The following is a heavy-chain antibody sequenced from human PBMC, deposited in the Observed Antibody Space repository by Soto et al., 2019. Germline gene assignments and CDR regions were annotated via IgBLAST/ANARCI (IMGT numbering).Heavy chain of an antibody. V-gene: IGHV1-2*02. J-gene: IGHJ5*02. CDR1: GYTFTDYF. Sequence: QVQLVQSGAEVKKPGASVKVSCKASGYTFTDYFIHWVRQAPGQGFEWMGWINPKSRGTNYAQKFQGRVTMTRDTSNSTTYMELRGLRSDDTAVYYCARVTLKAGNSFDPWGQGTLVTVSS. CDR2: INPKSRGT. CDR3: ARVTLKAGNSFDP.